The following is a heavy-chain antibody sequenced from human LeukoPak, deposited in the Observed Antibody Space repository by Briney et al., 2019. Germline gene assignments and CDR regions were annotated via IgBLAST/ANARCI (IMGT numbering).Heavy chain of an antibody. CDR3: ARLEPYYYYYMDV. CDR2: LYYSGST. CDR1: GGSISSSTYY. V-gene: IGHV4-39*07. J-gene: IGHJ6*03. D-gene: IGHD1-14*01. Sequence: SETLSLTCTVSGGSISSSTYYWGWIRQPPGKGLEWIGSLYYSGSTYYNPSLKSRVTISVDTSKNQFSLKLSSVTAADTAVYYCARLEPYYYYYMDVWGKGTTVTVSS.